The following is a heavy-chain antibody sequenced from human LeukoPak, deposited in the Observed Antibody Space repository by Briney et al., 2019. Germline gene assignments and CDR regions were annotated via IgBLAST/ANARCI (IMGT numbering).Heavy chain of an antibody. Sequence: GGSLRLSCVASGFTFDDYGMSWVRQAPGKGLEWVANIKQDGSEKYYVDSVKGRFTISRDNAKNSLYLQMNSLRAEDTAVYYCARASSGCWNYWGPGTLVTVSS. CDR1: GFTFDDYG. J-gene: IGHJ4*02. CDR3: ARASSGCWNY. CDR2: IKQDGSEK. V-gene: IGHV3-7*03. D-gene: IGHD6-19*01.